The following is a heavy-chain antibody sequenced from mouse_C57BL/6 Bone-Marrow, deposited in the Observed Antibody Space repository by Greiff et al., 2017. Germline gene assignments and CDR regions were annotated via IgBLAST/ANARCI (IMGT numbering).Heavy chain of an antibody. V-gene: IGHV14-4*01. J-gene: IGHJ4*01. Sequence: VTLHHSGAALVRPGASVKLSCTASGFNIKDDYMNWVKQRPEQGLEWIGWIDPENGDTEYASKFQGKATITADTSSNTAYLQLSSLTSEDTAVYYCTKDYAMDYWGQGTSVTVSS. CDR3: TKDYAMDY. CDR1: GFNIKDDY. CDR2: IDPENGDT.